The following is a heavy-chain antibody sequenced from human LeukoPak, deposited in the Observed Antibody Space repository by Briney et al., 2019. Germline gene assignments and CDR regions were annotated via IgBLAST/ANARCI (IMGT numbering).Heavy chain of an antibody. CDR3: ASTSAVEGYWFDP. Sequence: GGSLRLSCAASGFTVSSNYMSWVRQAPGKGLEWASVIYRGGSTYYADSVKGRFTISRDNSKNTLYLQMNSLRAEDTAVYYCASTSAVEGYWFDPWGQGTLVTVSS. V-gene: IGHV3-66*02. D-gene: IGHD5-24*01. J-gene: IGHJ5*02. CDR1: GFTVSSNY. CDR2: IYRGGST.